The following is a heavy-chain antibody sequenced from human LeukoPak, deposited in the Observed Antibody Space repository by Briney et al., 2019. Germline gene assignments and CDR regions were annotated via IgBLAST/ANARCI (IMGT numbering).Heavy chain of an antibody. CDR3: ARGRLRDYYDSSGCYWL. CDR1: GFTFSSYS. CDR2: ISRGSTYM. V-gene: IGHV3-21*01. Sequence: GGSLRLSCAASGFTFSSYSMNWVRRAPGKGLEWVSSISRGSTYMYYADSVKGRFTISRDNAQNSMYLQMNSLRAEDTAVYYCARGRLRDYYDSSGCYWLWGQGTLVTVSS. J-gene: IGHJ4*02. D-gene: IGHD3-22*01.